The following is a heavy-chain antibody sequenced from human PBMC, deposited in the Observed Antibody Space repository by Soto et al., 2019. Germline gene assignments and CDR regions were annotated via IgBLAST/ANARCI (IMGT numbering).Heavy chain of an antibody. V-gene: IGHV4-39*01. CDR1: GGSISSSSYY. Sequence: SETLSLTCTVSGGSISSSSYYWGWIRQPPGKGLEWIGSIYYSGSTYYNPSLKSRVTISVDTSKNQFSLKLSSVTAADTAVYCCASFYYYGSGSDAFDIWGQGTMVTVSS. CDR2: IYYSGST. CDR3: ASFYYYGSGSDAFDI. J-gene: IGHJ3*02. D-gene: IGHD3-10*01.